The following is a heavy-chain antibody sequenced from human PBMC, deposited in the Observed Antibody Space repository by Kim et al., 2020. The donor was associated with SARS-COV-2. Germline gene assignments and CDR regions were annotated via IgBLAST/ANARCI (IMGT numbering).Heavy chain of an antibody. D-gene: IGHD6-6*01. V-gene: IGHV6-1*01. J-gene: IGHJ5*01. Sequence: SQTLSLTCAISGDSVSTKSAAWSWIRQSPSRGLEWLGRTYYRSKWYYDYAISVKSRIMMNSDTTKNQFSLQLNSVTPEDTAVYYCARGRYGSSSHCFDSWGQGTLVNGSS. CDR1: GDSVSTKSAA. CDR3: ARGRYGSSSHCFDS. CDR2: TYYRSKWYY.